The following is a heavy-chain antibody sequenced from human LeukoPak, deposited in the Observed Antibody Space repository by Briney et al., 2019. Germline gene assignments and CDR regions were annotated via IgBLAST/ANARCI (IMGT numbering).Heavy chain of an antibody. CDR3: ARDQNFSGYLFVY. V-gene: IGHV1-8*01. Sequence: GASVKVSCKASGYTFTSYDINWVRQATGQGLEWMGWMNPNSGNTGYAQKFQGRVTMTRDTSTSTVYMELSSLRSEDTAVYYCARDQNFSGYLFVYWGQGTLVTVSS. D-gene: IGHD3-22*01. J-gene: IGHJ4*02. CDR2: MNPNSGNT. CDR1: GYTFTSYD.